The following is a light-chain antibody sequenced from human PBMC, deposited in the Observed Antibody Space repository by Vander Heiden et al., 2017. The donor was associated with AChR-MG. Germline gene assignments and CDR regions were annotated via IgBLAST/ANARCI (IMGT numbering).Light chain of an antibody. V-gene: IGKV3-20*01. CDR1: QSVSSNY. CDR3: QEYGSSRT. Sequence: EIVLTQSPGTLSLSPGERATLPCRASQSVSSNYLAWYQQKPGQAPRLLIYGASSRANGIPDRFSGSGSGTDFTLAISRLDPEDFAVYYCQEYGSSRTFGQGTKVEIK. J-gene: IGKJ1*01. CDR2: GAS.